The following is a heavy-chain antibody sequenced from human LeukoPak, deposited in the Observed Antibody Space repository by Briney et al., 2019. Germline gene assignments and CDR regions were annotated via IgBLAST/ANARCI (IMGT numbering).Heavy chain of an antibody. CDR1: GGSISTYY. V-gene: IGHV4-59*01. CDR3: ARDITGDGDY. J-gene: IGHJ4*02. Sequence: SETLSLTCTVSGGSISTYYWSWTRQPPGKGLEWIGYIYYTGSTNYNPSLKSRVTISLDTSKNQFSLKLSSVTAADTAVYYCARDITGDGDYWGQGTLVTVSS. CDR2: IYYTGST. D-gene: IGHD1-20*01.